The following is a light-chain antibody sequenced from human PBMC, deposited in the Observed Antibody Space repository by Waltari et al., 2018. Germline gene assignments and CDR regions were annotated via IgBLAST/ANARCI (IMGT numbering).Light chain of an antibody. Sequence: QSALTQPASVSGSPGQSITISWTGTSSDIGGYNLVSWYQQHPGKAPKVIIYDVSDRSPGVSVRFSGSKSGNTASLTISGLQAEDEADYYCNSYTSSDTYVFGIGTKVTVL. CDR2: DVS. CDR1: SSDIGGYNL. CDR3: NSYTSSDTYV. V-gene: IGLV2-14*03. J-gene: IGLJ1*01.